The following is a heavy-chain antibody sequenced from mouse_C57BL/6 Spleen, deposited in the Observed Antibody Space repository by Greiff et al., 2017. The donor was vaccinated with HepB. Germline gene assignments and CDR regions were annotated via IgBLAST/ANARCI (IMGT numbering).Heavy chain of an antibody. CDR1: GYTFTDYN. CDR2: INPNNSGT. D-gene: IGHD2-2*01. Sequence: VQLQQSGPELVKPGASVKIPCKASGYTFTDYNMDWVKQSHGKSLEWIGDINPNNSGTIYNQKFKGKATLTVDKSSSTAYMELRSLTSEDTAVYYCARGGLSAYWGQGTLVTVSA. V-gene: IGHV1-18*01. CDR3: ARGGLSAY. J-gene: IGHJ3*01.